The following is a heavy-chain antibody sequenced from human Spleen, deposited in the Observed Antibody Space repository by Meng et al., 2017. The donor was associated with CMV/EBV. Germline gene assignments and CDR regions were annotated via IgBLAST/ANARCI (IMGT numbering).Heavy chain of an antibody. CDR2: ISSNGQTL. CDR1: GFSFSTYS. Sequence: GGSLRLSCAASGFSFSTYSMNWVRQAPGKGLEWLSYISSNGQTLYYADSVKGRFTISRDNGKRSLYLQMNSLRAEDTAVYYCARGDDYGDHDFFDYWGQGTLVTVSS. V-gene: IGHV3-48*04. CDR3: ARGDDYGDHDFFDY. D-gene: IGHD4-17*01. J-gene: IGHJ4*02.